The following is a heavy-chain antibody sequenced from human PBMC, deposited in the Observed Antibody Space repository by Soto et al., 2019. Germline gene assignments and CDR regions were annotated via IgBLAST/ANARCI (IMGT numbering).Heavy chain of an antibody. CDR3: ARDRGRTDYYAMDV. CDR1: GFAFSVYA. V-gene: IGHV3-30-3*01. D-gene: IGHD1-1*01. Sequence: GGSLRLSCAAPGFAFSVYAMHWVRQAPGKGLEWVSLISYDGSDKYYADSVKGRFTISRDNSKSTLYLQMSSLRPDDTAVYFCARDRGRTDYYAMDVWGQGTTVTVSS. J-gene: IGHJ6*02. CDR2: ISYDGSDK.